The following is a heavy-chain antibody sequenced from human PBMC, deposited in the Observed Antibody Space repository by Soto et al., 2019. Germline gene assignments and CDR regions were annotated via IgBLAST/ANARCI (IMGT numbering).Heavy chain of an antibody. CDR3: ARDRNSSPDY. V-gene: IGHV3-30-3*01. CDR2: ISYDGSNK. Sequence: QVQLVESGGGVVQPGGSLRLSCAASGFTFSSYAMHWVRQAPGKGLEWVAVISYDGSNKYYADSVKGRFTISRDNSKNTLYLQMNSLRAEDTAVYYCARDRNSSPDYWGQGTLVTVSS. D-gene: IGHD6-13*01. J-gene: IGHJ4*02. CDR1: GFTFSSYA.